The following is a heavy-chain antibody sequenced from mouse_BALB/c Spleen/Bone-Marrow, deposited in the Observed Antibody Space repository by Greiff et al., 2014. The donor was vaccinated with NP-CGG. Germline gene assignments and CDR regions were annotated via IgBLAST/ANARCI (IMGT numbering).Heavy chain of an antibody. J-gene: IGHJ2*01. CDR2: ISSGGSYT. CDR1: RFIFSNYA. V-gene: IGHV5-9-3*01. D-gene: IGHD4-1*01. Sequence: EVKVVESGGGLVKPGGSLKLSCAASRFIFSNYAMSWVRQTPEKRLEWVATISSGGSYTYYPDSVKGRFTIPRDNAQNTLYLQMSSLRSEDTAMYFCARQENWALDYWGQGTTLTVSS. CDR3: ARQENWALDY.